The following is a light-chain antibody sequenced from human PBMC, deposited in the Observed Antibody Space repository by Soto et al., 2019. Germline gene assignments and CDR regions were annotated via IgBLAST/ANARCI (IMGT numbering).Light chain of an antibody. CDR2: KAS. Sequence: DIQMTQSPSTLSASVGDRVTITCRASQSLSTWLAWYQQKPGKAPNLLIYKASILKSGVPSRFSGSGSGTEFTLTISSLQPDDFAAYYCQQYSTYPYTFVQVTKLEIK. V-gene: IGKV1-5*03. CDR1: QSLSTW. CDR3: QQYSTYPYT. J-gene: IGKJ2*01.